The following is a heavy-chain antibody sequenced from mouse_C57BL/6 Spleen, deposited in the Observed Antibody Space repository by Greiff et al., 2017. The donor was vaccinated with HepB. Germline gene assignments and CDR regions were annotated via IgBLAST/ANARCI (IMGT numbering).Heavy chain of an antibody. V-gene: IGHV1-31*01. CDR2: IYPYNGVS. Sequence: EVMLVESGPELVKPGASVKISCKASGYSFTGYYMHWVKQSHGNILDWIGYIYPYNGVSSYNQKFKGKATLTVDKSSSTAYMELRSLTSEDSAVYYCARSGITTVRGYFDYWGQGTTLTVSS. CDR3: ARSGITTVRGYFDY. CDR1: GYSFTGYY. D-gene: IGHD1-1*01. J-gene: IGHJ2*01.